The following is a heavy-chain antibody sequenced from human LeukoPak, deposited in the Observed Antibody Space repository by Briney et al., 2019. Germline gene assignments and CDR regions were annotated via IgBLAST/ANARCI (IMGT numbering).Heavy chain of an antibody. D-gene: IGHD4-17*01. J-gene: IGHJ4*02. CDR2: IYHSGST. CDR1: GYAISSGYY. Sequence: SETLSLTCAVSGYAISSGYYWGWIRQPPGKGLEWIGSIYHSGSTYYNSSLKSRVTISVDTSKNQFSLKLSSVTAADTAVYYCARNPHPYGDYVDYWGQGTLVTVSS. V-gene: IGHV4-38-2*01. CDR3: ARNPHPYGDYVDY.